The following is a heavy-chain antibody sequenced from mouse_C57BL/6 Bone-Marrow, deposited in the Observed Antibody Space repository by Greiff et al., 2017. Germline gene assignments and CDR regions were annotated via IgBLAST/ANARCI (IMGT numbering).Heavy chain of an antibody. J-gene: IGHJ3*01. Sequence: EVQLQESGGGLVQPGGSLKLSCAASGFTFSDYYMYWVRQTPEKRLEWVAYISNGGGSTYYPDTVKGRFTISRDNAKNTLYLQMSRLKSEDTAMYYCARGDSNYAWFAYWGQGTLVTVSA. CDR1: GFTFSDYY. CDR2: ISNGGGST. CDR3: ARGDSNYAWFAY. D-gene: IGHD2-5*01. V-gene: IGHV5-12*01.